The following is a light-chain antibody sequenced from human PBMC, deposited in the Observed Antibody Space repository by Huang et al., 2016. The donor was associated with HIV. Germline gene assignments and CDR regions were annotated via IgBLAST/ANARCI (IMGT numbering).Light chain of an antibody. CDR2: AAS. CDR3: QQSYSTPLT. CDR1: QSIDTS. Sequence: DIQMTQSPSSLSAFVGDRVTSTCRASQSIDTSLNWYQQKPGKAPKLLLYAASILQSGVPSMFSGSGSGTDFTLTISSLQPEDFATFYCQQSYSTPLTFGGGTKVEIK. V-gene: IGKV1-39*01. J-gene: IGKJ4*01.